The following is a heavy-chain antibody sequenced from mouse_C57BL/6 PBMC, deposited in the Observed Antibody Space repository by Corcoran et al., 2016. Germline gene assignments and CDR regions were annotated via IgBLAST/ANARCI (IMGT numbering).Heavy chain of an antibody. CDR2: INPNNGGT. J-gene: IGHJ1*03. CDR3: ARGPYYYGSSYWYFDV. Sequence: EVQLQQSGPELVKPGASVKIPCKASGYTFTDYNMDWVKQSHGKSLEWIGDINPNNGGTIYNQKFKGKATLTVDKSSSTAYMELRSLTSEDTAVYYCARGPYYYGSSYWYFDVWGTWTTVTVSS. CDR1: GYTFTDYN. D-gene: IGHD1-1*01. V-gene: IGHV1-18*01.